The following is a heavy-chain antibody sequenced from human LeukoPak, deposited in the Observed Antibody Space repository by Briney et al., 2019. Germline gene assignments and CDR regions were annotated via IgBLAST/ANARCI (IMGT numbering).Heavy chain of an antibody. CDR1: GFTFSSYW. J-gene: IGHJ4*02. CDR2: INSDGSST. V-gene: IGHV3-74*01. D-gene: IGHD6-13*01. CDR3: ARAREGSWYGQFDY. Sequence: PGGSLRLSCAASGFTFSSYWMHWVRQAPGKGLVWVSRINSDGSSTSYADSVKGRFTISRDNAKNTLYLQMNSLRAEDTAVYYCARAREGSWYGQFDYWGQGTLDTVSS.